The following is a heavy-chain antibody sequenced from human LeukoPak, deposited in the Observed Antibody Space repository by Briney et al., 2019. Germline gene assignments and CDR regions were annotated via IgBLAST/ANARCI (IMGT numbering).Heavy chain of an antibody. CDR3: ARAFSVSAWFDP. V-gene: IGHV4-39*01. J-gene: IGHJ5*02. CDR1: GGSISSSSYY. D-gene: IGHD3-10*01. Sequence: SETLSLTCTVSGGSISSSSYYWGWIRQPPGKGLEGIGSIYYSGSTYYNPSLNSLVTISVDTAKNQISLKLSSVTAADTAVYYCARAFSVSAWFDPWGQGTLVTVSS. CDR2: IYYSGST.